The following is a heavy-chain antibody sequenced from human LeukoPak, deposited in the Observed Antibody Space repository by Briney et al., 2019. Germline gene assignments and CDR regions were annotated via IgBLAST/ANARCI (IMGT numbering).Heavy chain of an antibody. CDR3: ARDGSSWYEHYYYMDV. V-gene: IGHV1-2*02. D-gene: IGHD6-13*01. CDR1: GYTFTGYY. CDR2: INPNSGGT. Sequence: ASVKVSCKASGYTFTGYYMHWVRQAPGQGLEWMGWINPNSGGTNYAQKFQGRVTMTRDTSISTAYMELSRLRSDDTAVYYCARDGSSWYEHYYYMDVWGKGTTVTVSS. J-gene: IGHJ6*03.